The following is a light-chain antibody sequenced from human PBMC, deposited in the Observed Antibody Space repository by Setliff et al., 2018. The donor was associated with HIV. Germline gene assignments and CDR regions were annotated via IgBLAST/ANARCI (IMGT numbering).Light chain of an antibody. V-gene: IGLV1-44*01. CDR2: SNN. Sequence: QSALTQPPSTSGTPGQRVTISCSGNTFNIEVNTVNWYQQLPGAAPKLLIHSNNRRPSGVPDRFSGSKSGSAASLTISGLQPDDEADYYCCSYAGSKTFNVFGTGTKVTVL. CDR3: CSYAGSKTFNV. J-gene: IGLJ1*01. CDR1: TFNIEVNT.